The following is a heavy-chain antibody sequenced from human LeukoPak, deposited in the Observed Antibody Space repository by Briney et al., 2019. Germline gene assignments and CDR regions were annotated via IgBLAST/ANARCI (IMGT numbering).Heavy chain of an antibody. Sequence: ASVKVSCKVSGSALAESSIHWLRQAPGKGLEWMGGYDPEEGGIIYAQKFLDRVTMTEDTSTTTAYMEVSSLRSEDTAVYFCAGDRGIKITKDFVYWGQRTLVTVSS. J-gene: IGHJ4*02. D-gene: IGHD2-8*01. CDR3: AGDRGIKITKDFVY. CDR2: YDPEEGGI. CDR1: GSALAESS. V-gene: IGHV1-24*01.